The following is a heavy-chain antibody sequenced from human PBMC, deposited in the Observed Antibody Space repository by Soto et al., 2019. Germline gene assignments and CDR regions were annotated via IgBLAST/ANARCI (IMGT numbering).Heavy chain of an antibody. CDR2: INHSGST. J-gene: IGHJ5*02. CDR1: GGSFSGYY. D-gene: IGHD3-3*01. V-gene: IGHV4-34*01. CDR3: ARGLGDFWSGYYMRFDP. Sequence: SETLSLTCAVYGGSFSGYYWSWIRQPPGKGLEWIREINHSGSTNYNPSLKSRVTISVDTSKNQFSLKLSSVTAADTAVYYCARGLGDFWSGYYMRFDPWGQGTLVTVSS.